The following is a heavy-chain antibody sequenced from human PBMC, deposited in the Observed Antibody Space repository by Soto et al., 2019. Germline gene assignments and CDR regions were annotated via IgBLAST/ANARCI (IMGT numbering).Heavy chain of an antibody. J-gene: IGHJ3*02. Sequence: GGSLRLSCAASGFTFSSYGMHWVRQAPGKGLEWVAVISYDGSNKYYADSVKSRFTISRDNSKNTLYLQMNSLRAEDTAVYYCAKWPYAYCGGDCPSPFDIWGQGTMVTVSS. CDR1: GFTFSSYG. V-gene: IGHV3-30*18. CDR3: AKWPYAYCGGDCPSPFDI. D-gene: IGHD2-21*02. CDR2: ISYDGSNK.